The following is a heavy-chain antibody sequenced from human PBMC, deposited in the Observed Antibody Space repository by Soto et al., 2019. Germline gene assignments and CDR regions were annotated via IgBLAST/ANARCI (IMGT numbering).Heavy chain of an antibody. V-gene: IGHV3-7*03. Sequence: EVQLVESGGGLVQPGGSLRLSCAASGFTFSSYWMSWVRQAPGKGLEWVANIKQDGSEKYYVDSVKGRFTISRDNAKNSLYLQMNSLRAEDTAVYYCARVSTAGRDTAMVLYFDYWGQGTLVTVSS. CDR2: IKQDGSEK. D-gene: IGHD5-18*01. J-gene: IGHJ4*02. CDR3: ARVSTAGRDTAMVLYFDY. CDR1: GFTFSSYW.